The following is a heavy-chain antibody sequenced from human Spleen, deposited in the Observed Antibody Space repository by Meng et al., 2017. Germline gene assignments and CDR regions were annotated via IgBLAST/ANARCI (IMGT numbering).Heavy chain of an antibody. CDR2: IWYDGSNK. Sequence: GGSLRLSCAASGFSFSNYDMHWVRQAPGKGLEWVALIWYDGSNKYYGDSVKGRFTISRDNVKNTLYLQMSSLRVDDTAIYYCARDRLLWSDDGAFDLWGQGTMVTVSS. CDR3: ARDRLLWSDDGAFDL. V-gene: IGHV3-33*01. D-gene: IGHD3-10*01. CDR1: GFSFSNYD. J-gene: IGHJ3*01.